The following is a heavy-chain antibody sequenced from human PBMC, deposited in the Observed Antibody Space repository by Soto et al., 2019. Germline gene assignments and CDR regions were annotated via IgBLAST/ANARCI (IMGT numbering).Heavy chain of an antibody. CDR2: MSYDGTKE. J-gene: IGHJ4*02. CDR3: AKEYGSTWIDH. D-gene: IGHD6-13*01. CDR1: GFTLSTYG. V-gene: IGHV3-30*18. Sequence: LRLSCAASGFTLSTYGMHWVRQAPGKGLEWVAAMSYDGTKEYYADSVKGRFTISRDNSRNTLFLQLNGLRAEDTAVYYCAKEYGSTWIDHWGQGTLVT.